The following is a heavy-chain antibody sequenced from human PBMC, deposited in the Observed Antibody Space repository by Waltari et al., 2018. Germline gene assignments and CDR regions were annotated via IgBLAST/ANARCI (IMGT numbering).Heavy chain of an antibody. J-gene: IGHJ5*02. CDR3: ARHSQGDWFDP. CDR1: GGSISSSSYY. D-gene: IGHD3-10*01. V-gene: IGHV4-39*01. CDR2: IYYIGCT. Sequence: QLQLQESGPGLVKPSETLSLTCTVSGGSISSSSYYWGWIRQPPGKGLEWIGSIYYIGCTYYTPSLKRRVTISVDTSKNQFSLKLSSVTAADTAVYYCARHSQGDWFDPWGQGTLVTVSS.